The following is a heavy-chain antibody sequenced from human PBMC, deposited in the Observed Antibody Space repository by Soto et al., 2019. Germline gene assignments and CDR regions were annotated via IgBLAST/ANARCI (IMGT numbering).Heavy chain of an antibody. CDR3: ARQGIAAAGTFDY. CDR2: IYYSGST. Sequence: SETLSLTCTVSGGSISSSSYYWVWIRQPPGKGLEWIGSIYYSGSTYYNPSLRGRVTISVDTSKNQFSLKLSSVTAADTAVYYCARQGIAAAGTFDYWGQGTLVTVSS. D-gene: IGHD6-13*01. V-gene: IGHV4-39*01. CDR1: GGSISSSSYY. J-gene: IGHJ4*02.